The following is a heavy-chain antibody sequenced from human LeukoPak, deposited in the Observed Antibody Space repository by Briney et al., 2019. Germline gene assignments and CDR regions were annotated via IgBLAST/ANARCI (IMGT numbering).Heavy chain of an antibody. Sequence: SETLSLTCTVSGGSISSYYWSWIRQPPGKGLEWIGYIYYSGSTNYNPSLKSRVTISVDTSKNQFSLKLSSVTAADTAVYYCSTAVAGTDYWGQGTLVTVSS. D-gene: IGHD6-19*01. J-gene: IGHJ4*02. V-gene: IGHV4-59*01. CDR3: STAVAGTDY. CDR2: IYYSGST. CDR1: GGSISSYY.